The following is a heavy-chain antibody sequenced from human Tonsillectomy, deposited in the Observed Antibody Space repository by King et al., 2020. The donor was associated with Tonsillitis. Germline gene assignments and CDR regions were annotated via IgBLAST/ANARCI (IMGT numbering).Heavy chain of an antibody. CDR1: GGSISSSSYD. CDR2: IYYSGRT. J-gene: IGHJ4*02. V-gene: IGHV4-39*01. Sequence: QLQESGPGLVKPSETLSLTCTVSGGSISSSSYDWGWIRQPPGKGLEWMGSIYYSGRTYYNPSLKSRVTISVDTSKNQFSLKLSSVTAADTAVYYCARLFPDTYSYDSSGYIFDYWGQGTLVTVSS. CDR3: ARLFPDTYSYDSSGYIFDY. D-gene: IGHD3-22*01.